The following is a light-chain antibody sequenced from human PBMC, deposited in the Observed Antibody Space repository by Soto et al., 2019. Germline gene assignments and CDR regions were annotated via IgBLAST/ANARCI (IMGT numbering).Light chain of an antibody. J-gene: IGKJ5*01. Sequence: DIQMTQSPSTLSASVGDRVTIACRASQSISAWLAWYQQKPGKAPNLLIYKASTLETGVPSRFSGSGSGTEFTLTISSLQPDDFATHFCQHYDSYSTITFGQGTRLEIK. CDR2: KAS. CDR3: QHYDSYSTIT. V-gene: IGKV1-5*03. CDR1: QSISAW.